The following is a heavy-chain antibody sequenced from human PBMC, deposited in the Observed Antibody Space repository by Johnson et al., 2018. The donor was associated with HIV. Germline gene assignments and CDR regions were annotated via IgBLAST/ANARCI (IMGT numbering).Heavy chain of an antibody. V-gene: IGHV3-7*05. CDR3: ARDLGVAGGAFDI. D-gene: IGHD2-15*01. Sequence: EVHLVESGGGLVQPGGSLRLSCAASGFIFSSYWMSWVRQAPGKGLEWVANVKQDGNEKNYVDSVKGRFTISRDNAKNSLYLQMNSLRAEDTAIYYCARDLGVAGGAFDIWGRGTMVTVSA. CDR1: GFIFSSYW. CDR2: VKQDGNEK. J-gene: IGHJ3*02.